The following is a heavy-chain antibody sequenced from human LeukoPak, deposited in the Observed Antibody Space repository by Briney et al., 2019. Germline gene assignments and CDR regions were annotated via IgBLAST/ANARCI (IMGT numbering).Heavy chain of an antibody. D-gene: IGHD1-26*01. J-gene: IGHJ4*02. CDR3: AREPLGGAVGARYYFDY. CDR2: IYPGDSDT. V-gene: IGHV5-51*01. Sequence: LGESLKISCKGSGYSFTSYWIGWVRQMPGKGLEWMGIIYPGDSDTRYSPSFQGQVTISADKSISTAYLQWSSLKASDTAMYYCAREPLGGAVGARYYFDYWGQGTLVTVSS. CDR1: GYSFTSYW.